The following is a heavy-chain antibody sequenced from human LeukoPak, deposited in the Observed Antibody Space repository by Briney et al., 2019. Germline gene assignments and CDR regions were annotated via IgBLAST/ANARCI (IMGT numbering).Heavy chain of an antibody. Sequence: ASETLSLTCTVSGGSISSYYWSWIRQPPGKGLEWIGYIYYSGSTNYNPSLKSRVTISVDTSKNQFSLKLSSVTAADTAVYYCAREGRGSGSYYNPFDYWGQGTLVTVSS. D-gene: IGHD3-10*01. CDR3: AREGRGSGSYYNPFDY. V-gene: IGHV4-59*12. CDR1: GGSISSYY. J-gene: IGHJ4*02. CDR2: IYYSGST.